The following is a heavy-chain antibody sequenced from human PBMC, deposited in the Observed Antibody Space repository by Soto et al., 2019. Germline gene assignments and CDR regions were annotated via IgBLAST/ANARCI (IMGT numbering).Heavy chain of an antibody. J-gene: IGHJ6*02. Sequence: SETLSLTCDVSGDSISSSNWWSWVRQPPGKGLEWIGEIYHSGSTHYNPSLKSRVTISVDKSKNHFSLKPTSVTAADTAVYYCAKKVPAAIRVYYFYGLDVWGQGTTATVSS. V-gene: IGHV4-4*02. D-gene: IGHD2-2*01. CDR1: GDSISSSNW. CDR2: IYHSGST. CDR3: AKKVPAAIRVYYFYGLDV.